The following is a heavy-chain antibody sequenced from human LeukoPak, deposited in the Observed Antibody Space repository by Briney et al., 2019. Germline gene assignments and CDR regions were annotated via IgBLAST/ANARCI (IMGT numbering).Heavy chain of an antibody. D-gene: IGHD6-13*01. V-gene: IGHV1-2*02. J-gene: IGHJ3*02. CDR2: INPNSGGT. CDR3: ARVRSTWWIPENDVFDI. Sequence: GASVKVSCKASGYTFTGYYMHWVRQAPGQGLEWMGWINPNSGGTNYAQKFQGRVTMTRDTSISTAYLELSSLRSEDRAVYYCARVRSTWWIPENDVFDIWGQGTMVTVSS. CDR1: GYTFTGYY.